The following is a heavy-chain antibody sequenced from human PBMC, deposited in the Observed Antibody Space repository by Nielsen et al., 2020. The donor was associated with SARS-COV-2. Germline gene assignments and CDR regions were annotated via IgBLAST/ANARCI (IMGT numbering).Heavy chain of an antibody. CDR1: GFTFNSYA. CDR2: IGAGGVSR. J-gene: IGHJ6*02. CDR3: ARDPRYRSGV. D-gene: IGHD6-25*01. V-gene: IGHV3-23*01. Sequence: GGSLRLSCAASGFTFNSYAMNWVRQAPGKGLEWVSNIGAGGVSRDYADSVKGRSTISRDNSKNTMYLQMNSLRAEDTAVYYCARDPRYRSGVWGQGTTVTVSS.